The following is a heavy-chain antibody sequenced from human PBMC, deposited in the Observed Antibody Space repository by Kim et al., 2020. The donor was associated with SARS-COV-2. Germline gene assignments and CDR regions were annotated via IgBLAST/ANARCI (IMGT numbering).Heavy chain of an antibody. V-gene: IGHV6-1*01. J-gene: IGHJ4*02. D-gene: IGHD3-10*01. Sequence: AVSVKSRITINPDTSKNQFSLQLNSVTPEDTAVYYCARGDYASGNYYGYDYWGQGTLVTVSS. CDR3: ARGDYASGNYYGYDY.